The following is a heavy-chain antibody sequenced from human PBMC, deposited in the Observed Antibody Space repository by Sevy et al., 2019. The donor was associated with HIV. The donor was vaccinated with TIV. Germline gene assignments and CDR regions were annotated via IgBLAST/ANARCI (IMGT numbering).Heavy chain of an antibody. CDR1: GGSISSYY. V-gene: IGHV4-59*01. CDR3: ARGGDYYDSSGGPNDAFGI. J-gene: IGHJ3*02. Sequence: SETLSLTCTVSGGSISSYYWSWIRQPPGKGLEWIGYIYYSGSTIYNPSLKSRVTISVDTSKNQFSLKLSSVTAADTAVYYCARGGDYYDSSGGPNDAFGIWGQGTMVTVSS. CDR2: IYYSGST. D-gene: IGHD3-22*01.